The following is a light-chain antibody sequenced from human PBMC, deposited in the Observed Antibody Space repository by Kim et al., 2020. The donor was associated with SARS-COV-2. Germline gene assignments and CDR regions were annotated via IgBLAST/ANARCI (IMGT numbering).Light chain of an antibody. CDR3: AAWDDSLNGYV. CDR1: SSNIGSNT. V-gene: IGLV1-44*01. Sequence: QSALTQSPSASGTPGQRVTISCSGSSSNIGSNTVNWYQQLPGTAPKLLIYNNNQRPSGVPDRFSGSKSGTSASLAISGLQSEDEADYYCAAWDDSLNGYVFGTGTKVTVL. J-gene: IGLJ1*01. CDR2: NNN.